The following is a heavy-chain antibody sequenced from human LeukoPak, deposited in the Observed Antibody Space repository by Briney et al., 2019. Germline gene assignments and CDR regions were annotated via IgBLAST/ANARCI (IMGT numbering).Heavy chain of an antibody. CDR2: ISSGSSTI. CDR1: GFTLSSHS. CDR3: ARDPPYCSSASCHFDY. Sequence: GGSLRLSCAASGFTLSSHSMNWVRQAPGKGLEWVSYISSGSSTIYYADSVKGRFTISRDNAKNSLHLQMNSLRAEDTAVYYCARDPPYCSSASCHFDYWGQGTLVTVSS. D-gene: IGHD2-2*01. V-gene: IGHV3-48*01. J-gene: IGHJ4*02.